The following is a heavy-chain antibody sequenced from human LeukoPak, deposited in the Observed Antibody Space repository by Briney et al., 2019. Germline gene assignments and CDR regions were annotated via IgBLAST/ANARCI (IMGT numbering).Heavy chain of an antibody. V-gene: IGHV4-34*01. CDR1: GGSFSGYY. J-gene: IGHJ4*02. CDR2: INHSGST. D-gene: IGHD4-17*01. Sequence: SETLSLTCAVYGGSFSGYYWSWLRQPLGKGLEWIGEINHSGSTNYNPSLKSRVTISVDTSKNQFSLKLSSVTAADTAVYYCARAHGDYMNYFDYWGQETLVTVSS. CDR3: ARAHGDYMNYFDY.